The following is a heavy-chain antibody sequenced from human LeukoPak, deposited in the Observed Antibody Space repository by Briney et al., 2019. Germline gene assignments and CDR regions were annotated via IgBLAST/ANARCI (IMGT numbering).Heavy chain of an antibody. D-gene: IGHD3-22*01. V-gene: IGHV4-39*01. Sequence: SETLSLTCTASGGSISSSSYYWGWIRQPPGKGLEWIGSIYYSGSTYYNPSLKSRVTISVDTSKNQFSLKLSSVTAADTAVYYCARHVYDSSGYYYDPYFDYWGQGTLVTVSS. J-gene: IGHJ4*02. CDR2: IYYSGST. CDR1: GGSISSSSYY. CDR3: ARHVYDSSGYYYDPYFDY.